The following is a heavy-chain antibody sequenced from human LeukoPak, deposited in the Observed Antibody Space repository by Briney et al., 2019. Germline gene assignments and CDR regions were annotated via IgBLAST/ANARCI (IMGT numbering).Heavy chain of an antibody. D-gene: IGHD1-26*01. J-gene: IGHJ4*02. CDR1: GFTFGSYS. CDR2: ISSGSSIM. Sequence: PGGSLRLSCVASGFTFGSYSMNWVRQAPGKGLEWVSYISSGSSIMYYADSVKGRFSISRDNAKNSLFLRMDSLRDDDTAVYYCSGSYSRWYFDYWGQGTLVTVSS. CDR3: SGSYSRWYFDY. V-gene: IGHV3-48*02.